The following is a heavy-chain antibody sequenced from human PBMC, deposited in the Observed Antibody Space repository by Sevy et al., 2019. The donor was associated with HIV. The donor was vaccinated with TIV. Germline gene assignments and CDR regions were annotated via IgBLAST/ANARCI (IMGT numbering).Heavy chain of an antibody. CDR1: GFTFSSYG. CDR3: AKDWGYSSSWTYYYYGMDV. V-gene: IGHV3-30*02. CDR2: IRYDGSNK. Sequence: GGSLRLSCAASGFTFSSYGMHWVRQAPGKGLEWVAFIRYDGSNKYYADTVKGRFTISRDNSKNTLYLQMNSLSDEDTTVYYCAKDWGYSSSWTYYYYGMDVWGQGTTVTVSS. J-gene: IGHJ6*02. D-gene: IGHD6-13*01.